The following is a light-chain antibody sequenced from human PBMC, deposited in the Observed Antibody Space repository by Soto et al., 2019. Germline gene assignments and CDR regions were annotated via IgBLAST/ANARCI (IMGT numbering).Light chain of an antibody. CDR3: QHYGGSPWT. J-gene: IGKJ1*01. CDR2: SVF. Sequence: EMVLTQSPGTLSLSPGERATLHCRASQIGNTNYLAWYQQRPGQPPRLLIYSVFTRANVTPDRFSGSGSGTDFTLTISRLQSEDFAVYYCQHYGGSPWTFGQGTRVEIK. CDR1: QIGNTNY. V-gene: IGKV3-20*01.